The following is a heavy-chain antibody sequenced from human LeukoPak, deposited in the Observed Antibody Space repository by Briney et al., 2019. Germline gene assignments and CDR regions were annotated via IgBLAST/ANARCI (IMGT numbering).Heavy chain of an antibody. Sequence: GGSLRLSCAASGFTFSSQAMSWVRQAPGKGLEWVSSISSSSSYIYYAASVKGRFTISRDNAKTSLYLQMNSLRAEDTAVYYCARDRLIYGDYGDAFDIWGQGTMVTVSS. V-gene: IGHV3-21*01. CDR1: GFTFSSQA. CDR3: ARDRLIYGDYGDAFDI. J-gene: IGHJ3*02. D-gene: IGHD4-17*01. CDR2: ISSSSSYI.